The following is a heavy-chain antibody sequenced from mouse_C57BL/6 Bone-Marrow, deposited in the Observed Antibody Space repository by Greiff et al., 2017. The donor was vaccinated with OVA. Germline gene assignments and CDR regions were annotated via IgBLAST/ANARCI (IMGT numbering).Heavy chain of an antibody. CDR3: AREGYDGYYVRAMDY. Sequence: EVKLQQSGPELVKPGASVKISCKASGYTFTDYYMNWVKQSHGKSLEWIGDINPNNGGTSYNQKFKGKATLTVDKSSSTAYMELRSLTSEDSAVYYCAREGYDGYYVRAMDYWGQGTSVTVSS. CDR1: GYTFTDYY. D-gene: IGHD2-3*01. V-gene: IGHV1-26*01. J-gene: IGHJ4*01. CDR2: INPNNGGT.